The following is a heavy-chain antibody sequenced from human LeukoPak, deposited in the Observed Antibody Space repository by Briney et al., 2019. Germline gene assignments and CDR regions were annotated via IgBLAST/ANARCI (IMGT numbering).Heavy chain of an antibody. J-gene: IGHJ6*03. Sequence: SVTVSYTASGGTFSSYAISWVRQAPGQGREWMGGIIPILGIANYAQKFQGRVTITADKSTSTAYMELSSLRSEDTAVYYCARVREGYYYMYVWGKGTTVTVSS. CDR3: ARVREGYYYMYV. V-gene: IGHV1-69*10. CDR2: IIPILGIA. CDR1: GGTFSSYA.